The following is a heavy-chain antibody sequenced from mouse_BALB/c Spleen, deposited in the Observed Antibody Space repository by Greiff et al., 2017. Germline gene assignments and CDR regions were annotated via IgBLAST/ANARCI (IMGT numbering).Heavy chain of an antibody. J-gene: IGHJ4*01. CDR3: ARDDYDGGAMDY. CDR1: GFTFSSYA. Sequence: EVQLVESGGGLVKPGGSLKLSCAASGFTFSSYAMSWVRQSPEKRLEWVAEISSGGSYTYYPDTETGRFTISRDNAKNTLYLEMSSLRSEDTAMYYCARDDYDGGAMDYWGQGTSVTVSS. CDR2: ISSGGSYT. V-gene: IGHV5-9-4*01. D-gene: IGHD2-4*01.